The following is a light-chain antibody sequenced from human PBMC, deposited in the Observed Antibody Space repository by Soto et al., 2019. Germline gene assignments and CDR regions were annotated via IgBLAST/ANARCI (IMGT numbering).Light chain of an antibody. CDR1: RSNIGTYT. CDR2: RNH. Sequence: QSVLTQSPSASGTPGQRVTISCSGSRSNIGTYTVNWYQQLPGTAPTLLIFRNHQRPSGVPDRFSGCKSGTSASLAISGPQSEDESDYYCAAWDDSLRAVVFGGGTKVTVL. J-gene: IGLJ2*01. V-gene: IGLV1-44*01. CDR3: AAWDDSLRAVV.